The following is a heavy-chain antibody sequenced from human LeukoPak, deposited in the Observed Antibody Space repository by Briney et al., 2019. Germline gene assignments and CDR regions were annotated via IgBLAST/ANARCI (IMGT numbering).Heavy chain of an antibody. CDR3: ARDTLADRNDYAFDI. J-gene: IGHJ3*02. Sequence: GASVKVSCKASGGTFSSYAISWVRQAPGQGLEWMGRIIPILSIANYAQKFQGRVTITADKSTSTAYMELSSLRSEDTAVYYCARDTLADRNDYAFDIWGQGTMVTVSS. V-gene: IGHV1-69*04. CDR1: GGTFSSYA. D-gene: IGHD1-1*01. CDR2: IIPILSIA.